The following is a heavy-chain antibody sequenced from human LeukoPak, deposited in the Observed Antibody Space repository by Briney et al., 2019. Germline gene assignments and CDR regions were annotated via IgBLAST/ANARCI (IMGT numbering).Heavy chain of an antibody. J-gene: IGHJ4*02. CDR2: IRSKAYGGTT. D-gene: IGHD3-10*01. CDR1: GFTFGDYA. CDR3: TRVGVLLWFGEYRGADY. Sequence: GSLRLSCTASGFTFGDYAMSWFRQAPGKGLEWVGFIRSKAYGGTTEYAASVKGRFTISRDDSKSIAYLQMNSLKTEDTAVYYCTRVGVLLWFGEYRGADYWGQGTLVTVSS. V-gene: IGHV3-49*03.